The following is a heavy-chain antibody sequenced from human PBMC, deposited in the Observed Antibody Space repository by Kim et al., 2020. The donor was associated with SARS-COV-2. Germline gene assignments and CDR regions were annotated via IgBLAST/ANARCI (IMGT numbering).Heavy chain of an antibody. V-gene: IGHV4-61*01. D-gene: IGHD2-2*02. CDR3: ARDGGAIENWFDP. Sequence: SETLSLTCTVSGGSVSSGSYYWSWIRQPPGKGLEWIGYIYYSGSTNYNPSLKSRVTISVDTSKNQFSLKLSSVTAADTAVYYCARDGGAIENWFDPWGQGTLVTVSS. J-gene: IGHJ5*02. CDR1: GGSVSSGSYY. CDR2: IYYSGST.